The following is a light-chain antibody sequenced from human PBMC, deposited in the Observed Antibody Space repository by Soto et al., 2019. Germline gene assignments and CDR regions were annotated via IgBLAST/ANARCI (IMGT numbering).Light chain of an antibody. Sequence: EVVMRQSPATLPVSPGEGATLSCRASQWIGDTLAWYQHKPGQTPRLLIYDTSTRATGVPARFSGSGSGTDFTLTISSLQFEDFAVYYCQQYNNWPRTFGQGNKVDIK. CDR3: QQYNNWPRT. CDR2: DTS. CDR1: QWIGDT. J-gene: IGKJ1*01. V-gene: IGKV3-15*01.